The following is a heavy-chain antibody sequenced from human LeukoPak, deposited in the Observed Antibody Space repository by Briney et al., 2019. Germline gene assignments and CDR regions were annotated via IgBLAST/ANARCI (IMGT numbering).Heavy chain of an antibody. CDR2: ISSSSSTI. Sequence: PGGSLRLSCAASGFIFSSYPLNWVRQAPGKGLEWVSYISSSSSTIYYADSVKGRFTISRDNAKNSLYLQMNSLRAEDTAVYYCARGSTYYDSSGQVPFDYWGQGTLVTVSS. CDR3: ARGSTYYDSSGQVPFDY. J-gene: IGHJ4*02. D-gene: IGHD3-22*01. CDR1: GFIFSSYP. V-gene: IGHV3-48*01.